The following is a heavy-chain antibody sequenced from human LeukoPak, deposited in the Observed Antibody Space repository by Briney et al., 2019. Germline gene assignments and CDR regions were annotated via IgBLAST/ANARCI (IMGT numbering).Heavy chain of an antibody. CDR3: AREGSSTYYYYYMDV. CDR1: GFTFDDDA. V-gene: IGHV3-20*04. J-gene: IGHJ6*03. D-gene: IGHD2-2*01. Sequence: GGSLRLSCAASGFTFDDDAMSWVRQAPGKGLEWVSGISWNGYTGYADSVRGRFTISRDNARNSLYLQMNSLRAEDTGLYYCAREGSSTYYYYYMDVWGRGTTVTVSS. CDR2: ISWNGYT.